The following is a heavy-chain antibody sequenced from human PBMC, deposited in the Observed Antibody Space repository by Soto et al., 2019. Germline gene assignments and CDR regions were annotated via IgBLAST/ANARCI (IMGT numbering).Heavy chain of an antibody. V-gene: IGHV3-9*01. Sequence: EVQLVESGGGLVQPGRSLRLSCAASGFTFDNCGMHWVRQAPGKGLEWVAGISWDSSTIGYADSVKGRFIISRDDAKNSLYLQMDSLRGEDTALYYCVQGRYPTMATPLAHWGQGTQVIVSS. J-gene: IGHJ4*02. CDR2: ISWDSSTI. CDR3: VQGRYPTMATPLAH. CDR1: GFTFDNCG. D-gene: IGHD2-15*01.